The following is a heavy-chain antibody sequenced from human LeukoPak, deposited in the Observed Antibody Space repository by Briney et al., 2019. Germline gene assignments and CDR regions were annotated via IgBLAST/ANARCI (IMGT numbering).Heavy chain of an antibody. D-gene: IGHD6-19*01. V-gene: IGHV1-18*01. J-gene: IGHJ4*02. CDR3: ARVPSVAVAGTFDY. Sequence: EASVKVSCKASGYTFTSFGISWARQAPGQGLEWMGWISPYNGNTNYAQKLQGRVTMTTDTSTSTAYMELRSLRSDDTAVYYCARVPSVAVAGTFDYWGQGTLVTVSS. CDR1: GYTFTSFG. CDR2: ISPYNGNT.